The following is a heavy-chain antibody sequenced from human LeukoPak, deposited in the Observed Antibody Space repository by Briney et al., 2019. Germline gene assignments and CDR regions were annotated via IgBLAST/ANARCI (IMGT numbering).Heavy chain of an antibody. CDR1: GGSFSGYY. CDR3: ARGPPVLLWFGGPSNRFDP. Sequence: SETLSLTCAVYGGSFSGYYWSWIRQPPGKGLEWIGEINHSGSTNYNPSLKSRVTISVDTSKNQFSLKLSSVTAADTAVYYCARGPPVLLWFGGPSNRFDPWGQGTLVTVSS. J-gene: IGHJ5*02. V-gene: IGHV4-34*01. CDR2: INHSGST. D-gene: IGHD3-10*01.